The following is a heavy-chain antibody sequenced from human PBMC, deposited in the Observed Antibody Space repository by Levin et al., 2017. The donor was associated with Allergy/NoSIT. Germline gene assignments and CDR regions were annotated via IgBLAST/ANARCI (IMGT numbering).Heavy chain of an antibody. D-gene: IGHD2-2*01. CDR2: IYTSGST. CDR1: GGSISSYY. V-gene: IGHV4-4*07. Sequence: PSETLSLTCTVSGGSISSYYWSWIRQPAGKGLEWIGRIYTSGSTNYNPSLKSRVTMSVDTSKNQFSLKLSSVTAADTAVYYCARDGCSSTSCNYYYYYGMDVWGQGTTVTVSS. CDR3: ARDGCSSTSCNYYYYYGMDV. J-gene: IGHJ6*02.